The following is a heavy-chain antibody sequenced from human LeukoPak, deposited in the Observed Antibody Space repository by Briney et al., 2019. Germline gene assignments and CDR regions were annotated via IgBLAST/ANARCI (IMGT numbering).Heavy chain of an antibody. CDR3: AKNTTPPKGGFDP. CDR1: GFTFSSYG. Sequence: PGGSLRLSCAASGFTFSSYGMHWVRQAPGKGLEWVAFIRYDGSNKYYADSVKGRFTISRDNSKYTLYLQMNSLRAEDTSIYFCAKNTTPPKGGFDPGGGEPLVPVSS. CDR2: IRYDGSNK. V-gene: IGHV3-30*02. J-gene: IGHJ5*02. D-gene: IGHD1-14*01.